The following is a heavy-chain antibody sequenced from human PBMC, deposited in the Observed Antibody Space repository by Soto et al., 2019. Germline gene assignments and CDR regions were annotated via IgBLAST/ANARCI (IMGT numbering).Heavy chain of an antibody. Sequence: ASVKVSCKASGYTFTSYAMHWVRQAPGQRLEWMGWINAGNGNTKYSQKFQGRVTITRDTSASTAYMELSSLRSEDTAVYYCARGSIAVAGLPWDYWGQGTLVTVSS. CDR2: INAGNGNT. D-gene: IGHD6-19*01. J-gene: IGHJ4*02. V-gene: IGHV1-3*01. CDR3: ARGSIAVAGLPWDY. CDR1: GYTFTSYA.